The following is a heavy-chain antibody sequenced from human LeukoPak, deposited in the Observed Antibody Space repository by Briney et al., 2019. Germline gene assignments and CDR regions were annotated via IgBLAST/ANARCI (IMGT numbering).Heavy chain of an antibody. CDR3: ARGGSAMDYFDY. D-gene: IGHD5-18*01. Sequence: GGSLRLSCAASGFTFSSYAVHWVRQAPGKGLEWVAVISYDGSNKYYADSVKGRFTISRDNSKNTLYLQMNSLRAEDTAVYYCARGGSAMDYFDYWGQGTLVTVSS. V-gene: IGHV3-30*04. CDR1: GFTFSSYA. J-gene: IGHJ4*02. CDR2: ISYDGSNK.